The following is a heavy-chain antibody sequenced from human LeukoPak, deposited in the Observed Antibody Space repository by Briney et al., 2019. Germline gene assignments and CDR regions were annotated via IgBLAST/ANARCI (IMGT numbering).Heavy chain of an antibody. CDR1: GFTFSSYG. CDR3: ATRRRGYYDSSGYYADY. D-gene: IGHD3-22*01. CDR2: ISGSGGST. V-gene: IGHV3-23*01. Sequence: PGGSLRLSCAASGFTFSSYGMSWVRQAPGKGLEWVSAISGSGGSTYYADSVKGRFTISRDNSKNTLYLQMNSLRAEGTAVYYCATRRRGYYDSSGYYADYWGQGTLVTVSS. J-gene: IGHJ4*02.